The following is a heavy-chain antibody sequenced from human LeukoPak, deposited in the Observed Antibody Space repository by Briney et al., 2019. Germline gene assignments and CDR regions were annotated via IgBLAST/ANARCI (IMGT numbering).Heavy chain of an antibody. CDR3: ARHNYDILTGYHPNWFDP. CDR2: IXYSGST. Sequence: SETLSLTCTVSGGSISSYYWSWIRQPXXXXXXXXGYIXYSGSTNYNPSLKSRVTISVDTSKNQFSLKLSSVTAADTAVYYCARHNYDILTGYHPNWFDPWGQGTLVTVSS. J-gene: IGHJ5*02. CDR1: GGSISSYY. V-gene: IGHV4-59*08. D-gene: IGHD3-9*01.